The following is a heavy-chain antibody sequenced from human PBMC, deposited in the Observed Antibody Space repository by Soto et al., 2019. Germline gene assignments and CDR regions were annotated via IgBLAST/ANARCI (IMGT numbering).Heavy chain of an antibody. D-gene: IGHD6-13*01. CDR3: ARRRAGFDS. CDR1: GDSASSNSAV. Sequence: QVQLQQSGPGLVKPSQTLSLTCAISGDSASSNSAVWNWIRHSPSRGLEWLGRTYYSSKRYTAYAVSVKSPITINPATSKNQFSLHLNSVAPEDTAVYYCARRRAGFDSWAQGTLVTVSS. J-gene: IGHJ4*02. V-gene: IGHV6-1*01. CDR2: TYYSSKRYT.